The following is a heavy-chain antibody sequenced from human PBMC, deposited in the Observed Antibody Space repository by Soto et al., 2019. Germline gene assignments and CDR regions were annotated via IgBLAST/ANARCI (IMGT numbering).Heavy chain of an antibody. Sequence: PSETLSLTCTVSGGSVSSVGYYWSWIRQHPGKGLEWIGYIYYSGSTYYNPSLKSRVTISVDTSKNQFSLKPSSVTAVDTAVYYCARVIAVAGTVGRIHXWGQGTLVTVSX. D-gene: IGHD6-19*01. CDR2: IYYSGST. V-gene: IGHV4-31*03. J-gene: IGHJ4*02. CDR1: GGSVSSVGYY. CDR3: ARVIAVAGTVGRIHX.